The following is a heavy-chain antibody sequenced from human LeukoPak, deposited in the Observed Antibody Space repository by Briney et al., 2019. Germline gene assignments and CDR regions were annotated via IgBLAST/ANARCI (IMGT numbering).Heavy chain of an antibody. CDR2: IHYSGAT. Sequence: SQTLSLTCTVSGASITSGDYFWSWLRQPPGKGLEWIGYIHYSGATYFNPSLKSRVTISVDTSKNQCSLKLSSVTAADTAVYYCARDSYMVVAPGSWFDPWGQGTLVTVSS. J-gene: IGHJ5*02. D-gene: IGHD2-21*01. CDR1: GASITSGDYF. V-gene: IGHV4-30-4*01. CDR3: ARDSYMVVAPGSWFDP.